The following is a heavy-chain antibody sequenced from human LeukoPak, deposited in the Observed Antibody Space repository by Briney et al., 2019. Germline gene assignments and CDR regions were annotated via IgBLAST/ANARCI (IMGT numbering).Heavy chain of an antibody. D-gene: IGHD2-15*01. CDR2: ISSSSSTI. V-gene: IGHV3-48*04. CDR3: ASLTLFDY. Sequence: GGSLRLSCAASGFTFSSYSMNWVRQAPGKGLEWVSYISSSSSTIYYADSVKGRFTISRDNVKNSLYLQMNSLRAEDTAVYYCASLTLFDYWGQGTLVTVSS. CDR1: GFTFSSYS. J-gene: IGHJ4*02.